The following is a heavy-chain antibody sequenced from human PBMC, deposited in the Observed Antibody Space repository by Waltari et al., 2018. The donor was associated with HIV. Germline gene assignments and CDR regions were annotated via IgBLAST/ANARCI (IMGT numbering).Heavy chain of an antibody. CDR2: IKSKSDGGTT. V-gene: IGHV3-15*01. Sequence: EVQLVESGGGLVMPGGSLRLSCAAAGFTFSNAWMTWVRQAPGKGLEWVGSIKSKSDGGTTDYVAPVKGRFIISRDDSKNTLYLQMNSLKIEDTAVYYCTTEGLRNDWGQGTLVTVSS. J-gene: IGHJ4*02. D-gene: IGHD4-17*01. CDR1: GFTFSNAW. CDR3: TTEGLRND.